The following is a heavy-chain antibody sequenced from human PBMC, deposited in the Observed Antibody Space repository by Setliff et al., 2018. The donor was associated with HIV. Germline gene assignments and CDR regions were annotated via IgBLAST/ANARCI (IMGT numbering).Heavy chain of an antibody. Sequence: SETLSLTCTVSGGSTSSSHDFWNWIRQPPGKGLEWIGAISYGGITNYNPSLTSRVTISVDTSKNQFSLKVTSVTAADTAVYYCARVPGRDYYDTSGDFDYWGLGTLVTVSS. CDR3: ARVPGRDYYDTSGDFDY. V-gene: IGHV4-39*07. D-gene: IGHD3-22*01. J-gene: IGHJ4*02. CDR1: GGSTSSSHDF. CDR2: ISYGGIT.